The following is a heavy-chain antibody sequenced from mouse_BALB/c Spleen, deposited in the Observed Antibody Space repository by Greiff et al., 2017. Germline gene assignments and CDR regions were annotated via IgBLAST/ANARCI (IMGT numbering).Heavy chain of an antibody. Sequence: EVKLVESGGGLVKPGGSLKLSCAASGFTFSSYAMSWVRQTPEKRLEWVASISSGGSTYYADTVTGRFTISRENAKNTLYLEMSSLRSEDTAMYYCARDRYDDYAMDYWGQGTSVTVSS. CDR1: GFTFSSYA. D-gene: IGHD2-14*01. J-gene: IGHJ4*01. V-gene: IGHV5-6-5*01. CDR2: ISSGGST. CDR3: ARDRYDDYAMDY.